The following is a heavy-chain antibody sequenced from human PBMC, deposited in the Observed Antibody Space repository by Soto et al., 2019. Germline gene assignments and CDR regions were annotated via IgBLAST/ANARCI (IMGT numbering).Heavy chain of an antibody. J-gene: IGHJ4*02. Sequence: PGGSLRLSCAASGFTFSSYSMNWVRQAPGKGLEWVSSISSSSSYIYYADSVKGRFTISRDNAKNSLYLQMNSLRAEDTAVYYCARDRSVVPAAHDYRGQGTLVTVS. CDR2: ISSSSSYI. D-gene: IGHD2-2*01. V-gene: IGHV3-21*01. CDR1: GFTFSSYS. CDR3: ARDRSVVPAAHDY.